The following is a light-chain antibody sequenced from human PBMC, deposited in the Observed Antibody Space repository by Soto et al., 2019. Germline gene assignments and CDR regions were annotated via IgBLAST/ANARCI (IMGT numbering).Light chain of an antibody. CDR3: QQLSRYPLT. CDR1: QAINKN. V-gene: IGKV1-39*01. J-gene: IGKJ4*01. Sequence: DIQMTQSPASLSASVGDRVTITCRASQAINKNLNWYRHKLGKAPELLIYDASDSQAGVPSRFSGSGSGADFTLIISGLQPEDFATYYCQQLSRYPLTFGGGTKVDIK. CDR2: DAS.